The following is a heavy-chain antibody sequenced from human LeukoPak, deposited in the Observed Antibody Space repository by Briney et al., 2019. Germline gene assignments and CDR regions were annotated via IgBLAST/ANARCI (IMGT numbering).Heavy chain of an antibody. CDR1: GYTFTNYW. D-gene: IGHD4-17*01. V-gene: IGHV5-51*01. CDR3: ARGDYGDFRVFYALFDY. CDR2: MYPGDSDT. Sequence: GESLKISCKGSGYTFTNYWIGWVRQMPGKGLEWMGIMYPGDSDTRYSPSFQGQVTISADKSISTAYLQWSSLKASDTAMYYCARGDYGDFRVFYALFDYWGQGTLVTVSS. J-gene: IGHJ4*02.